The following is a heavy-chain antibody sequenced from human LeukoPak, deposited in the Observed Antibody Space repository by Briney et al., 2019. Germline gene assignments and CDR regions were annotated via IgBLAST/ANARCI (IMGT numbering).Heavy chain of an antibody. D-gene: IGHD2-21*01. V-gene: IGHV1-69-2*01. CDR2: VDPEGGET. J-gene: IGHJ5*02. Sequence: ASVKVSCKVSGYTFTDYYMHWVQQAPGKGLEWMGLVDPEGGETIYAEKFQGRVTITADTSTDTAYMELSSLRSEDTAVYYCATSPYCGGDCYLDWFDPWGQGTLVTVSS. CDR1: GYTFTDYY. CDR3: ATSPYCGGDCYLDWFDP.